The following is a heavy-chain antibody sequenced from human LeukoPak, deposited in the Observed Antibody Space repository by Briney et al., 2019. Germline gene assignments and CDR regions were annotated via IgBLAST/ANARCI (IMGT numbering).Heavy chain of an antibody. CDR3: ARNGYYDFWSGYIHPRNYYYMDV. Sequence: SVKVSCKASGGTFSSYAISWVRQAPGQGLEWMGGIIPIFGTANYAQKFQGRVTITADESTSTAYMELSSLRSEDTAVYYCARNGYYDFWSGYIHPRNYYYMDVWGKGTTVTVSS. V-gene: IGHV1-69*13. CDR2: IIPIFGTA. D-gene: IGHD3-3*01. J-gene: IGHJ6*03. CDR1: GGTFSSYA.